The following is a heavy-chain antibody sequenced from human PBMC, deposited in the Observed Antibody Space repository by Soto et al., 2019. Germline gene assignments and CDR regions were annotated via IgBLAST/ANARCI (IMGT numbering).Heavy chain of an antibody. J-gene: IGHJ6*02. CDR3: ARSGRQQLVPPRRYYYYGMDV. V-gene: IGHV4-59*01. CDR2: IYYSGST. CDR1: GGSISSYY. D-gene: IGHD6-13*01. Sequence: PSETLSLTCTVSGGSISSYYWSWIRQPPGKGLEWIGYIYYSGSTNYNPSLKSRVTISVDTSKNQFSLKLSSVTAADTAVYYCARSGRQQLVPPRRYYYYGMDVWGQGTTVTVSS.